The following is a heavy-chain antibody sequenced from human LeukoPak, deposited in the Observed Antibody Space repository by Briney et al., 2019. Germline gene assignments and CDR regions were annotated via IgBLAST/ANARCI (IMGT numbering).Heavy chain of an antibody. CDR1: GFTFDDYG. J-gene: IGHJ4*02. CDR3: ARDFPVWFGELLSAFYFDY. CDR2: INWNGGST. D-gene: IGHD3-10*01. Sequence: GGSLRLSCAASGFTFDDYGMSWVRQAPGKGLEWVSGINWNGGSTGYADSVKGRFTISGDNAKNSLYLQMNSLRAEDTALYYCARDFPVWFGELLSAFYFDYWGQGTLVTVSS. V-gene: IGHV3-20*04.